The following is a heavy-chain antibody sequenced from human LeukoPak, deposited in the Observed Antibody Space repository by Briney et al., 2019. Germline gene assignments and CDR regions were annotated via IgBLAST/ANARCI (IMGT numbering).Heavy chain of an antibody. CDR1: GYTFTSYG. Sequence: ASVKVSCKASGYTFTSYGISWVRQAPGQGLEWMGWISAYNGNTNYAQKLQGRVTMTIDTSTSTAYMELRSLRSDDTAVYYCARDYELPDAFDIWGQGTMVTVSS. D-gene: IGHD1-7*01. V-gene: IGHV1-18*01. CDR3: ARDYELPDAFDI. J-gene: IGHJ3*02. CDR2: ISAYNGNT.